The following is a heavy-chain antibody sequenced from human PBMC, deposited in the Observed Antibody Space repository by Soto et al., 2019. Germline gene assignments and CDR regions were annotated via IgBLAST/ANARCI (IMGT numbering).Heavy chain of an antibody. CDR2: ISYDGSNK. CDR1: GFTFSSYA. Sequence: GGSLRLSCAASGFTFSSYAMHWVRQAPGKGLEWVAVISYDGSNKYYADSVKGRFTISRDNSKNTLYLQMNSLRAEDTAVYYCARKRGSYDWFDPWGQGTLVTVSS. D-gene: IGHD1-26*01. V-gene: IGHV3-30-3*01. J-gene: IGHJ5*02. CDR3: ARKRGSYDWFDP.